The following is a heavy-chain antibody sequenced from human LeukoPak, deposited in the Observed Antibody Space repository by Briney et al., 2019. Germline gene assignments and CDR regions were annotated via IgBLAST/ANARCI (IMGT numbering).Heavy chain of an antibody. D-gene: IGHD3-10*01. J-gene: IGHJ4*02. CDR1: GYTFTNYD. Sequence: ASVKVSCKASGYTFTNYDINWVRQSTGQGLEWMGWMNPNSGNTGYAQKFQGRVTMTRDTSISTAYMELSSLRSEDTAVYYCTRGSASGSYRADWGQGTLVTVSS. CDR2: MNPNSGNT. V-gene: IGHV1-8*01. CDR3: TRGSASGSYRAD.